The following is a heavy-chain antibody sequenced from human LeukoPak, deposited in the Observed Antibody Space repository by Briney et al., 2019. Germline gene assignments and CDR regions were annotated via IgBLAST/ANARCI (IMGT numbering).Heavy chain of an antibody. J-gene: IGHJ4*02. CDR1: GGTFSSYA. D-gene: IGHD2-2*01. CDR2: IIPIFGTA. Sequence: SVKVSCKASGGTFSSYAISRVRQAPGQGLEWMRGIIPIFGTANYAQKFQGRVSITADESTSTAYMEPSSLRSEDTAVYYCAREGVVEVPAAPLAHYFDSWGQGTLVTVSS. V-gene: IGHV1-69*13. CDR3: AREGVVEVPAAPLAHYFDS.